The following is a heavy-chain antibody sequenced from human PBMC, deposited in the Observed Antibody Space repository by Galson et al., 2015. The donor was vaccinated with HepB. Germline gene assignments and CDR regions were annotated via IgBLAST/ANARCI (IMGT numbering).Heavy chain of an antibody. CDR1: GITFSNYG. D-gene: IGHD3-10*01. Sequence: SLRLSCAASGITFSNYGMHWVRQAPGRGLEWVALIWYDGSKKYDADSVKGRFIISRDNSQNTAYLQMNSLRAEDTAVYYCARYEGNLKAFDIWGQGTMVIVPS. CDR3: ARYEGNLKAFDI. J-gene: IGHJ3*02. CDR2: IWYDGSKK. V-gene: IGHV3-33*01.